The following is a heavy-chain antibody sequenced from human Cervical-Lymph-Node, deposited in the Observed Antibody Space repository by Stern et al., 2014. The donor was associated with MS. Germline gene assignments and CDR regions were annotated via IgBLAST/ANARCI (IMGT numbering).Heavy chain of an antibody. V-gene: IGHV1-46*03. D-gene: IGHD6-19*01. CDR1: GYTFTNYY. J-gene: IGHJ4*02. CDR3: ARDYSSDWGLDY. Sequence: VQLVESGAEVKKPGASVKVYCKASGYTFTNYYMHWVRQAPGQGLEWMGDSNPSGGSNSYAQKVKGRVIMTRDTSTSTVYRELSSLRSEDTAVYYCARDYSSDWGLDYWGQGTLVTVSS. CDR2: SNPSGGSN.